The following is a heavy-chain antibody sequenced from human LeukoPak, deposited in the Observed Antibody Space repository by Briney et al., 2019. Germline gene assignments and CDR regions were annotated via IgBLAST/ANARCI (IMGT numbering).Heavy chain of an antibody. V-gene: IGHV4-39*01. CDR2: IYYSGST. D-gene: IGHD3-22*01. Sequence: SETLSLTCTVSGGSTSSSSYYWGWIRQPPGKGLEWIGSIYYSGSTYYNPSLKSRVTISVDTSKNQFSLKLSSVTAADTAVYYCARYQDYYDSSAHELNWFDPWGQGTLVTVSS. CDR1: GGSTSSSSYY. CDR3: ARYQDYYDSSAHELNWFDP. J-gene: IGHJ5*02.